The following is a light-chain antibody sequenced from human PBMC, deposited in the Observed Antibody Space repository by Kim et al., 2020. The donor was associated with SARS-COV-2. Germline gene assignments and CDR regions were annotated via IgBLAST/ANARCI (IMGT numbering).Light chain of an antibody. CDR3: QQYYRSPQT. J-gene: IGKJ2*01. V-gene: IGKV4-1*01. CDR1: QSILHSTNDRNY. CDR2: WAS. Sequence: RATIRCRSSQSILHSTNDRNYLAWYQQKPGESPKLLLYWASTRESGVPDRFSGSGSGTDFTLTISSLQADDVAVYYCQQYYRSPQTFGQGTKLEIK.